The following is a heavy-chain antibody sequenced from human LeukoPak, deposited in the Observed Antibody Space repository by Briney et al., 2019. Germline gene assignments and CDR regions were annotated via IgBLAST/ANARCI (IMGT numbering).Heavy chain of an antibody. V-gene: IGHV1-2*02. D-gene: IGHD5-18*01. CDR2: INPNSGGT. J-gene: IGHJ4*02. CDR3: ARDSGYSSLYYFDY. Sequence: ASVKVSCKASGYTFTGYYMHWVRQAPGQGLEWMGWINPNSGGTNYAQKFQGRVTMTRDTSISTAYMELNRLRSDDTAVYYCARDSGYSSLYYFDYWGQGTLVTVSS. CDR1: GYTFTGYY.